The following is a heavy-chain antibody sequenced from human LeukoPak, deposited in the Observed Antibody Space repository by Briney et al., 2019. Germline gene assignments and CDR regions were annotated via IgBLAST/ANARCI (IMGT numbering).Heavy chain of an antibody. D-gene: IGHD6-13*01. CDR3: ASIAAAEWFDP. CDR2: IYHSGST. V-gene: IGHV4-4*01. CDR1: GGSISSSNW. J-gene: IGHJ5*02. Sequence: SETLSLTCTVSGGSISSSNWWSWVRQPPGKGLEWIGEIYHSGSTNYNPSLKSRVTISVDKSKNQFSLKLTSVTAADTAVYCCASIAAAEWFDPWGQGTLVTVSS.